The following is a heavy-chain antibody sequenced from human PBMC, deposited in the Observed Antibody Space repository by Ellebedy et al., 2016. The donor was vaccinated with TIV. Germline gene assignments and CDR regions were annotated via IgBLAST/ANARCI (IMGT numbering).Heavy chain of an antibody. J-gene: IGHJ5*02. CDR3: SIAVDGTTWFDP. CDR2: IHPADSHT. Sequence: GESLKISCKGSGYSFTSYWIGWARQMPGKGLEWVGIIHPADSHTKYSPSFQGQVTISADKSISTAYLQLSNLKASDTAIYYCSIAVDGTTWFDPWGQGTLVTVSS. V-gene: IGHV5-51*01. CDR1: GYSFTSYW. D-gene: IGHD5-24*01.